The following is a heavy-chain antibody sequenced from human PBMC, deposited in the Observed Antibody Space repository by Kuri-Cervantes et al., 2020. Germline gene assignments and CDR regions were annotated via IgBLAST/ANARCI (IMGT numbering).Heavy chain of an antibody. CDR1: GYSISSGYY. CDR2: IYYSGST. CDR3: ARGVKGGYNYRPGQYWYFDP. D-gene: IGHD5-18*01. V-gene: IGHV4-38-2*01. Sequence: GSLRLSCAVSGYSISSGYYWGWIRQPPGKGLEWIGSIYYSGSTYYNPSLKSRVTISVDTSKNQFSLRLNSVTAADTAVYYCARGVKGGYNYRPGQYWYFDPWGRGTLVTVSS. J-gene: IGHJ2*01.